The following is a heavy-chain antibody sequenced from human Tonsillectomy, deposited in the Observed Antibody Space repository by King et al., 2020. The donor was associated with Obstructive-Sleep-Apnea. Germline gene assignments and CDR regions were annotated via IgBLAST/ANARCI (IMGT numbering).Heavy chain of an antibody. CDR1: GFTFSSYD. V-gene: IGHV3-13*04. D-gene: IGHD6-19*01. CDR2: IVTAGDT. CDR3: ARGKAVAGDFDY. Sequence: VQLVESGGGLVQPGGSLRLSCAASGFTFSSYDMHWVRQATGKGLEWVSAIVTAGDTYYSGSVKGRFTISRENAKNSLYLQMKSLRAGDTAVYYCARGKAVAGDFDYWGQGTLVTVSS. J-gene: IGHJ4*02.